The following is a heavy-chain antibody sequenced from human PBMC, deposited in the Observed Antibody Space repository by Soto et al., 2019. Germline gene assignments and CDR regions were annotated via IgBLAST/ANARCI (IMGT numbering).Heavy chain of an antibody. CDR1: GFTFSSFA. V-gene: IGHV3-30-3*01. Sequence: PGGSLRLSCAASGFTFSSFALHWVRQAPGKGLEWVAVISYDGSNKYYADSVKGRFIISRDNSKNTLYLQMNSLRAEDTAVYYCARSLTICGVATFFDYRGRGTLGTVSS. D-gene: IGHD3-3*01. CDR2: ISYDGSNK. CDR3: ARSLTICGVATFFDY. J-gene: IGHJ4*02.